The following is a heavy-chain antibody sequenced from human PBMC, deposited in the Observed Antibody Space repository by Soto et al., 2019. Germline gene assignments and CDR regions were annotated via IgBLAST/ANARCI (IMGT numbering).Heavy chain of an antibody. CDR2: IYYSGST. Sequence: PSETLSLTCTVSGGSISSSSYYWGWIRQPPGKGLEWIGSIYYSGSTYYNPSLKRRVTISVDTSKNQFSLKLSSVTAADTAVYYCATQRGYSYGAYYYGMDVWGQGTTVT. CDR1: GGSISSSSYY. V-gene: IGHV4-39*01. CDR3: ATQRGYSYGAYYYGMDV. D-gene: IGHD5-18*01. J-gene: IGHJ6*02.